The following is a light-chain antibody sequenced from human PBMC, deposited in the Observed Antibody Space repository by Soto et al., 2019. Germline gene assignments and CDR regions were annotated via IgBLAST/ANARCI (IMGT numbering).Light chain of an antibody. J-gene: IGKJ4*01. CDR1: QSVSSSY. V-gene: IGKV3-20*01. Sequence: EIVLTQSPGTLSLSPGERATLSCRASQSVSSSYLAWYQQKPGQAPRRLIYDASSRATGIPDRFSGSGSGTDFTLTISRLEPEDFAVYYCQQYGNSPLTFGGGTKVDIK. CDR2: DAS. CDR3: QQYGNSPLT.